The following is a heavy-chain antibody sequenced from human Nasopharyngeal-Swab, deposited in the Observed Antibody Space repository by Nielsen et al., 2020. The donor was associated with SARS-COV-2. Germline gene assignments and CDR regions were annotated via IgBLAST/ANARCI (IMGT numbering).Heavy chain of an antibody. V-gene: IGHV3-7*01. CDR3: ARDEILDY. CDR1: GFTFSPYW. D-gene: IGHD2/OR15-2a*01. CDR2: VKQDGTEK. J-gene: IGHJ4*02. Sequence: GESLKISCAASGFTFSPYWMTWVRQAPGKGLEWVANVKQDGTEKYFVDSVKGRFTISRDNAKNSLHLHMNSLRAEDTAVYYCARDEILDYWGQGTLVTVSS.